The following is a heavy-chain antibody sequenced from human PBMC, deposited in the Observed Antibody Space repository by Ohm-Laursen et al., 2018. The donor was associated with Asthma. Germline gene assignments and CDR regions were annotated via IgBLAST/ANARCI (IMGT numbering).Heavy chain of an antibody. J-gene: IGHJ4*02. CDR1: GFIFSNYN. CDR2: ISKSGSHI. V-gene: IGHV3-21*01. CDR3: ARAAEALPLDF. Sequence: SLRLSCTASGFIFSNYNINWVRQSPGKGLEWVSSISKSGSHIYYADSVKGRFTISRDNAKNSVSLQMNRLRAEDTAVYYCARAAEALPLDFWGQGTLVTVSS.